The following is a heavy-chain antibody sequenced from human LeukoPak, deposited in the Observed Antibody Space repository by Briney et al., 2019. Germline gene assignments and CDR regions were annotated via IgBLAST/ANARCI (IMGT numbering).Heavy chain of an antibody. CDR1: GFTFSSYW. CDR2: IHSDGIGT. J-gene: IGHJ4*02. CDR3: ARDQGSFDY. Sequence: GGSLRLSCAASGFTFSSYWMHWIRQAPGKGLVWVSRIHSDGIGTSYADSVRGRFTISRDNAKNKVYLQMNSLRAEDTAVYYCARDQGSFDYWGQGTLVTVSS. V-gene: IGHV3-74*01.